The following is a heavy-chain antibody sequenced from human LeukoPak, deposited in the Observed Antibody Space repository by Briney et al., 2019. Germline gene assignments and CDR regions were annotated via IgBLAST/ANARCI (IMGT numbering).Heavy chain of an antibody. J-gene: IGHJ4*02. D-gene: IGHD2-21*02. V-gene: IGHV1-69*13. CDR2: IIPIFGTA. Sequence: SVKVSCKASGGTFSSYAISWVRQAPRQGLEWMGGIIPIFGTANYAQKFQGRVTITADESTSTAYMELSSLRSEDTAVYYCARGSTVTALIYFDYWGQGTLVTVSS. CDR3: ARGSTVTALIYFDY. CDR1: GGTFSSYA.